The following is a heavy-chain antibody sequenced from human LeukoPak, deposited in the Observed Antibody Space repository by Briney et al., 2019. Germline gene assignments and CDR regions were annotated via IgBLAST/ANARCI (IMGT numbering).Heavy chain of an antibody. D-gene: IGHD3-16*02. J-gene: IGHJ4*02. CDR2: ISYDGSNK. CDR1: GFTFSSYG. V-gene: IGHV3-30*18. CDR3: AKSLSVFLDY. Sequence: GGSLRLSCAASGFTFSSYGMHWVRQAPGKGLEWVAVISYDGSNKYYADSVKGRFTISRDNSKNTLYLQMNSLRAEDTAVYYCAKSLSVFLDYWGQGTLVTVSS.